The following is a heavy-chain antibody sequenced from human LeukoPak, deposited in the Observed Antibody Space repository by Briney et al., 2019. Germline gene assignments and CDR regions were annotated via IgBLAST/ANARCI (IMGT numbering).Heavy chain of an antibody. J-gene: IGHJ1*01. D-gene: IGHD3-9*01. CDR3: ARAGLRYFDWLYLQH. Sequence: SVKVSCKASGYTFTSYAISWVRQAPGQGLEWMGGIIPIFGTANYAQKFQGRVTITTDESTSTAYMELSSLRSEDAAVYYCARAGLRYFDWLYLQHWGQGTLVTVSS. CDR2: IIPIFGTA. CDR1: GYTFTSYA. V-gene: IGHV1-69*05.